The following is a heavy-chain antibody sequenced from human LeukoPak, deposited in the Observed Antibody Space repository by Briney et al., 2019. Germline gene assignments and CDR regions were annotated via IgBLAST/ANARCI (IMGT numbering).Heavy chain of an antibody. J-gene: IGHJ4*02. Sequence: GGSLRLSCAASGFIFSAYAMNWVRQAQGKGLEWVSPITGSGDSTYIADSVKGRFTIYRENPKNTMYMKMNILRAEDTAVFYCEKGNLRSCIGARCDPFDYWGQKTLVNVSS. V-gene: IGHV3-23*01. CDR2: ITGSGDST. CDR1: GFIFSAYA. D-gene: IGHD2-15*01. CDR3: EKGNLRSCIGARCDPFDY.